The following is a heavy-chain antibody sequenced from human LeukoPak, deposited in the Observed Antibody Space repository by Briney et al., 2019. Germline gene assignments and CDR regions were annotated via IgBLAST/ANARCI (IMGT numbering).Heavy chain of an antibody. CDR3: ARDTSRRDPYFDY. Sequence: GGSLRLSRAASGFTFSSYAIHWVRQAPGRGLEWVAVISYDGSNKYYADSLKGRFTISRDNSKKTLYLQMNSLRAEDTAVYYCARDTSRRDPYFDYWGQGTLITVSS. D-gene: IGHD2-2*01. J-gene: IGHJ4*02. V-gene: IGHV3-30-3*01. CDR2: ISYDGSNK. CDR1: GFTFSSYA.